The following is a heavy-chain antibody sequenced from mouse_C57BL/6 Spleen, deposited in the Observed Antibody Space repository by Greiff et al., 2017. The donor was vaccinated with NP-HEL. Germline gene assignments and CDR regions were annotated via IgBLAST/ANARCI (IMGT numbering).Heavy chain of an antibody. J-gene: IGHJ2*01. Sequence: EVQLQQSGAELVKPGASVKLSCTASGFNIKDYYMHWVKQRTEQGLEWIGRIDPEDGETKYAPKFQGKATITADTSSNTAYLQLSSRTSEETAVYYGASEEEGLYDYDGDYWGQGTTLTVSS. CDR2: IDPEDGET. D-gene: IGHD2-4*01. CDR1: GFNIKDYY. CDR3: ASEEEGLYDYDGDY. V-gene: IGHV14-2*01.